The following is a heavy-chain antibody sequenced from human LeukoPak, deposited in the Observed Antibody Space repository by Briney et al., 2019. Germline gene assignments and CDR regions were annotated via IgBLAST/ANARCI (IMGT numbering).Heavy chain of an antibody. CDR2: IYYSGST. V-gene: IGHV4-38-2*02. J-gene: IGHJ4*02. CDR3: ARLNWYSSGPHDY. Sequence: SETLSLTCTVSGYSISSGYYWGWIRQPPGKGLEWIGYIYYSGSTNYNPSLKSRVTISVDTSKNQFSLKLSSVTAADTAVYYCARLNWYSSGPHDYWGQGTLVTVSS. CDR1: GYSISSGYY. D-gene: IGHD6-19*01.